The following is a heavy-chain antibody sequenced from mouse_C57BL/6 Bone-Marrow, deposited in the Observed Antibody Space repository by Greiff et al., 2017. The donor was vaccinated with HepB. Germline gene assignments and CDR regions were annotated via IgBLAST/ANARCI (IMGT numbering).Heavy chain of an antibody. Sequence: VQLQQSGPVLVKPGPSVKISCKASGFTFTDYYMHWVKQSHGKSLEWIGLVYPYNGGTSYNQKFKGKATLTVDTSSSTAYMELNSLTSEDSAVYDCASDYGSSYWYFDVWGTGTTVTVSS. CDR1: GFTFTDYY. V-gene: IGHV1-36*01. J-gene: IGHJ1*03. CDR3: ASDYGSSYWYFDV. CDR2: VYPYNGGT. D-gene: IGHD1-1*01.